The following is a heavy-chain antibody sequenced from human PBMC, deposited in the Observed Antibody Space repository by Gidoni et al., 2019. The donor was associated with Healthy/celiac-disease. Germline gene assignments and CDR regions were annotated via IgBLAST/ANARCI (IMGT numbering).Heavy chain of an antibody. J-gene: IGHJ6*02. CDR3: ARVTVEMATIWAEGMDV. V-gene: IGHV3-72*01. CDR1: GFTFSDQY. Sequence: EVQLVESGGGLVQPGGSLRLSCAASGFTFSDQYMDWVRQAPGKGLEWVGRTRNKANSYTTEYAASVKGRFTISRDDSKNSLYLQMNSLKTEDTAVYYCARVTVEMATIWAEGMDVWGQGTTVTVSS. D-gene: IGHD5-12*01. CDR2: TRNKANSYTT.